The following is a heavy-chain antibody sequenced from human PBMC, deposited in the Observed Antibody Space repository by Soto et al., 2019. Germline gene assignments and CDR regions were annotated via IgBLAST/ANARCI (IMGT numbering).Heavy chain of an antibody. D-gene: IGHD2-15*01. CDR1: GGTFSSYA. CDR2: IIPIFGTA. V-gene: IGHV1-69*06. Sequence: SVKVSCKASGGTFSSYAISWVRQAPGQGLEWMGGIIPIFGTANYARKFQGRVTITADKSTSTAYMELSSLRSEDTAVYYCARWGLYCSGGRCYYYYGMDVWGQGTTVTVSS. J-gene: IGHJ6*02. CDR3: ARWGLYCSGGRCYYYYGMDV.